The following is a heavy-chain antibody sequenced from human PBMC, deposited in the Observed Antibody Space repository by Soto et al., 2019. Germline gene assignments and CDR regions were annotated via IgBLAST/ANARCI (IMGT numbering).Heavy chain of an antibody. Sequence: ASVKVSCKASGYTFTSYGISWVRQAPGQGLEWMGWISAYNGNTNYAQKLQGRVTMTTDTSTSTAYMELRSLRSDDTAVYYCARVGWVYYYDSSRYHLDYWGQGTLVTVSS. CDR3: ARVGWVYYYDSSRYHLDY. V-gene: IGHV1-18*04. J-gene: IGHJ4*02. CDR2: ISAYNGNT. CDR1: GYTFTSYG. D-gene: IGHD3-22*01.